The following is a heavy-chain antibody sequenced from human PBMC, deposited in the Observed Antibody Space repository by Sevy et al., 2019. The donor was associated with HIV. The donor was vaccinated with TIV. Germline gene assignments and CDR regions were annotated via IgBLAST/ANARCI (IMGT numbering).Heavy chain of an antibody. V-gene: IGHV3-11*01. CDR3: ARGRGYYDSSGYYPDYYYYYSMDV. CDR1: GFTFIDYY. D-gene: IGHD3-22*01. Sequence: GGSLRLSCAASGFTFIDYYMSWIRQAPGKGLEWVSYISSSGSTIYYADSVKGRFTISRDNAKNSLYLQMNSLRAEDTAVYYCARGRGYYDSSGYYPDYYYYYSMDVWGQGTTVTVSS. CDR2: ISSSGSTI. J-gene: IGHJ6*02.